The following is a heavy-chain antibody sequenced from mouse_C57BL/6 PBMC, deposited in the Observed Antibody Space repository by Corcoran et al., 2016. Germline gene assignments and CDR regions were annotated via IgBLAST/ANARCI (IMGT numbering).Heavy chain of an antibody. CDR1: GYTFTGYW. V-gene: IGHV1-9*01. J-gene: IGHJ2*01. D-gene: IGHD1-1*01. Sequence: QVQLQQSGAELMKPGASVKLSCKATGYTFTGYWIEWVKQRPGHGLEWIGEILPGSGSTNYNEKFKGKATFTADTSSNTAYMQLSSLTTEDSAIYYCARRRAYYGSSSYYFDYWGQGTTLTVSS. CDR2: ILPGSGST. CDR3: ARRRAYYGSSSYYFDY.